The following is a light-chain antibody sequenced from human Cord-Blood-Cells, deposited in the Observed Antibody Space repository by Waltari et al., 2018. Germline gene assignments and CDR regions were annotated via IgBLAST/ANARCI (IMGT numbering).Light chain of an antibody. CDR2: DVS. CDR1: SSDVGGYNY. CDR3: SSYTSNSTRV. J-gene: IGLJ3*02. Sequence: QSALIQPASVSGSPGQSITISCTGTSSDVGGYNYVSWYQQHPGKAPKLMIYDVSNRPSGVSNRFSGSKSGNTASLTISGLQAEDEADYYCSSYTSNSTRVFGGGTKLTVL. V-gene: IGLV2-14*03.